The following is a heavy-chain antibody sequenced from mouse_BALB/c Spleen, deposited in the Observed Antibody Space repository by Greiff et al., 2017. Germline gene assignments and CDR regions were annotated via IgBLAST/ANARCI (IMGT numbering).Heavy chain of an antibody. D-gene: IGHD1-1*01. CDR3: ARWGYYYGHYAMDY. CDR1: GYNFTSYW. CDR2: IYPGSGST. Sequence: QVHVKQPGAELVKPGTSVKLSCKASGYNFTSYWINWVKLRPGQGLEWIGDIYPGSGSTNYNEKFKSKATLTVDTSSSTAYMQLSSLASEDSALYYCARWGYYYGHYAMDYWGQGTSVTVSS. J-gene: IGHJ4*01. V-gene: IGHV1-55*01.